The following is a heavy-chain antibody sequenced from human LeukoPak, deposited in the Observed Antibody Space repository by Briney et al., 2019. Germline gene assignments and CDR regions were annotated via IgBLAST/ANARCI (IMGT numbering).Heavy chain of an antibody. V-gene: IGHV3-53*01. CDR3: ARDLGGYSYGYGFHY. J-gene: IGHJ4*02. CDR1: GFTVSSNY. CDR2: IYSGCSA. Sequence: GGSLRLSCAASGFTVSSNYVIWVRQAPGRGVEWVSFIYSGCSAYYAASVPDRFTISRDNSNNTLYLQMNSLRAEDRAVYYCARDLGGYSYGYGFHYWRQGTRVTVSA. D-gene: IGHD5-18*01.